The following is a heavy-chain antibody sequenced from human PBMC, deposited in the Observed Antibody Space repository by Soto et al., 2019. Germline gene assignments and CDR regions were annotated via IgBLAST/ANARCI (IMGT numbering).Heavy chain of an antibody. V-gene: IGHV3-23*01. CDR3: ARLGYSNGNADDY. D-gene: IGHD4-4*01. J-gene: IGHJ4*02. Sequence: GGSLRLSCAASGFTFSNYAMSWVRQAPGKGLECVSSINGGDGGKTYYADSVRGRFTIARDNTKSTLYLQLNGLRAEDTAIYYWARLGYSNGNADDYWCQGPLVTVSS. CDR2: INGGDGGKT. CDR1: GFTFSNYA.